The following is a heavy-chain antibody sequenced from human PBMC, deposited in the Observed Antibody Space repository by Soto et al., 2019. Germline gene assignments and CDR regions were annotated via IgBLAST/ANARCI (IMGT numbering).Heavy chain of an antibody. CDR2: IYNNGNT. Sequence: SETLSLTCNVSGGSVSGYHWSWIRQPPGKGLEWIGYIYNNGNTDYNPSLESRVTVSVDTSKNQFSLNLTSVTAADTAVYYCAMYYFGSGRISDYFFDYWGQGTLVTVSS. CDR1: GGSVSGYH. J-gene: IGHJ4*02. D-gene: IGHD3-10*01. CDR3: AMYYFGSGRISDYFFDY. V-gene: IGHV4-4*08.